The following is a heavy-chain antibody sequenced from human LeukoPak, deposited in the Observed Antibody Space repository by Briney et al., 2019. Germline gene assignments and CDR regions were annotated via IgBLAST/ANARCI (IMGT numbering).Heavy chain of an antibody. Sequence: ASVKVSCKASGYTFTSYDINWVRQATGQGLEWMGWMNPNSGNTGYAQKFQGRVTVTRNTSISTAYMELSSLRSEDTAVYYCARGGIVATISSYWGQGTLVTVSS. J-gene: IGHJ4*02. D-gene: IGHD5-12*01. V-gene: IGHV1-8*01. CDR1: GYTFTSYD. CDR3: ARGGIVATISSY. CDR2: MNPNSGNT.